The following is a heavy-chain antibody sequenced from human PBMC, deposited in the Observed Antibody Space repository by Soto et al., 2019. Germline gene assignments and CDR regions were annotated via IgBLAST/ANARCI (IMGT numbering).Heavy chain of an antibody. CDR3: ARGGGSYLDRDYYYGMDV. CDR2: ITPIFGTA. CDR1: GGTFSSYA. D-gene: IGHD1-26*01. Sequence: ASVKVSCKASGGTFSSYAISWVRQAPGQGLPWTVAITPIFGTANYAQKCQGRVTLTADKSTSTAYMELSSLRSEDTAVYYCARGGGSYLDRDYYYGMDVWGQGTTVTVSS. V-gene: IGHV1-69*06. J-gene: IGHJ6*02.